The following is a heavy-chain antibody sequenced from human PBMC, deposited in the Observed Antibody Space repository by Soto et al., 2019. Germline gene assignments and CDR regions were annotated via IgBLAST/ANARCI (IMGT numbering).Heavy chain of an antibody. Sequence: GASLKVSYNTQGGTFSSYAISWVRQTPGQGLEWMGGIIPIFGTANYAQKFQGRVTITASKSTSTADTEKSSLRSENTAVYCCASDDSSGYYSLSSFYDYGIDVWGQGTTVTVSS. D-gene: IGHD3-22*01. CDR1: GGTFSSYA. CDR3: ASDDSSGYYSLSSFYDYGIDV. V-gene: IGHV1-69*06. J-gene: IGHJ6*02. CDR2: IIPIFGTA.